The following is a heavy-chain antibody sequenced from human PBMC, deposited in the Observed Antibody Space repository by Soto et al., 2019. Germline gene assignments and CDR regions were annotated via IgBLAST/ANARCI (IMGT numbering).Heavy chain of an antibody. CDR3: ASFSRSHYYYYMDV. CDR1: GGSISSYY. Sequence: PSETLSLTCTVSGGSISSYYWSWIRQPPGKGLEWIGYIYYSGSTNYNPSLKSRVTISVDTSKNQFSLKLSSVTAADTAVYYCASFSRSHYYYYMDVWGKGTTVTVSS. CDR2: IYYSGST. J-gene: IGHJ6*03. V-gene: IGHV4-59*08.